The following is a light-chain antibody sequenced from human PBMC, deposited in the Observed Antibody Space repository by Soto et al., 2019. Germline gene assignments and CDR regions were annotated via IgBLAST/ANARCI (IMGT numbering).Light chain of an antibody. J-gene: IGKJ2*01. Sequence: EIVMTQSPATLSVSPGERATLSCRASQSVSSNLAWYQQKPGQAPRLLIYGASTRDNGVPARFSGSGAGTEFTLTISSLQSEDSAVYYCQQHNYWPPYTFGQGTKLEIK. V-gene: IGKV3-15*01. CDR3: QQHNYWPPYT. CDR1: QSVSSN. CDR2: GAS.